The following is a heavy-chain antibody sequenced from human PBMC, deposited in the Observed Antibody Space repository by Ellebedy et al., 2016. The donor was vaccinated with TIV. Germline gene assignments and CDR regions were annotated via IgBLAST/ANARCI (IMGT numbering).Heavy chain of an antibody. V-gene: IGHV1-46*01. CDR1: GYIFTDYY. Sequence: ASVKVSCXASGYIFTDYYIQWVREAPGRGLEWMGRIDPADGRTTYARNFEGRIAMTRDTSTSTVYMDLSRLRSEDTAVYYCARSRYVDGSGHSLPFDYWGQGTLVTVSS. CDR3: ARSRYVDGSGHSLPFDY. CDR2: IDPADGRT. J-gene: IGHJ4*02. D-gene: IGHD3-22*01.